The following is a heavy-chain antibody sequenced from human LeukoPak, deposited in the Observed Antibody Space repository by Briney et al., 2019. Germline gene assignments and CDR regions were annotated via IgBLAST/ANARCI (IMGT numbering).Heavy chain of an antibody. Sequence: GGSLRLSCAASGFIFSNSWMSWVRQAPGKGLEWVANIKPDGTTKNYVDSVKGRFTISRDNAENLLYLQMNSLGAEDTAVYYCGYDMDVWGQGTTVIVSS. J-gene: IGHJ6*02. CDR3: GYDMDV. V-gene: IGHV3-7*01. CDR2: IKPDGTTK. CDR1: GFIFSNSW.